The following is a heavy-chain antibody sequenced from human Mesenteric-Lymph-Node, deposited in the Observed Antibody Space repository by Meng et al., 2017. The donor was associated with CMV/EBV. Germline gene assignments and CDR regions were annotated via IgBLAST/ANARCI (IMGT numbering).Heavy chain of an antibody. CDR2: ISWNSGSI. D-gene: IGHD5-12*01. CDR3: VRDLRSGYDSH. CDR1: GFTFDDYA. J-gene: IGHJ4*02. V-gene: IGHV3-9*01. Sequence: SLKISCAASGFTFDDYAMHWVRQAPGKGLEWVSGISWNSGSIGYADSVKGRFTISRDNAKNTMYLQMNSLRAEDTAVYYCVRDLRSGYDSHWGQGTLVTVSS.